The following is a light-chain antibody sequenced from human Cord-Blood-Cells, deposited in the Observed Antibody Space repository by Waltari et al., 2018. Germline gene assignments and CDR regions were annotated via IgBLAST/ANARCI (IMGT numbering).Light chain of an antibody. V-gene: IGLV2-8*01. CDR2: EVS. CDR1: SSDVGGYNY. Sequence: QSALTQPPSASASPGQSVTISCTGTSSDVGGYNYVSWYQQHPGKATKLMIYEVSKRPSGVPDRFSGSKSGNTASLTVSGLQAEDEADYYCSSYAGSNNFVVFGGGTKLTVL. J-gene: IGLJ2*01. CDR3: SSYAGSNNFVV.